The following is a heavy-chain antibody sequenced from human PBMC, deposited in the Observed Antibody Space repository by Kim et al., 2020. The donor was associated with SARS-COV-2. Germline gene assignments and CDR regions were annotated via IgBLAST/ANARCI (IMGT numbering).Heavy chain of an antibody. D-gene: IGHD3-10*01. Sequence: ADSGKGRFTISRDNAKNSLYLQMNSLRAEDTAVYYCARSPGSWTRSMDVWGQGTTVTVSS. CDR3: ARSPGSWTRSMDV. V-gene: IGHV3-11*01. J-gene: IGHJ6*02.